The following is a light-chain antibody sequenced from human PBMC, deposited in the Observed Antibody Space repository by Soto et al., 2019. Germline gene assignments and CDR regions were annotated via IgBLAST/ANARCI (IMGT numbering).Light chain of an antibody. J-gene: IGLJ2*01. CDR2: GNS. V-gene: IGLV1-40*01. Sequence: QSVLTQPPSVSGAPGQRVTISCTGSSSNIGAGYDVHWYQQLPGTAPKLLIYGNSNRPSGVPDRFSGSKSGTSASLAITGLQAEDEADYYCQSYDSRVRVVFGGGTKLTDL. CDR1: SSNIGAGYD. CDR3: QSYDSRVRVV.